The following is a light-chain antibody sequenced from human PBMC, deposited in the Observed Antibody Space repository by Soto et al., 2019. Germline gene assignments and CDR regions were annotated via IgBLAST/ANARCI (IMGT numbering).Light chain of an antibody. J-gene: IGKJ1*01. CDR3: QQYGSSGT. CDR1: QSISDT. V-gene: IGKV3-20*01. CDR2: GAS. Sequence: EIVMTQSPATLSVSPGGRATLSCRASQSISDTFAWYQQKPGQAPRLLIYGASNRATGIPDRFSGSGSGTDFTLTISRLEPEDFAVYYCQQYGSSGTFGQGTKVDIK.